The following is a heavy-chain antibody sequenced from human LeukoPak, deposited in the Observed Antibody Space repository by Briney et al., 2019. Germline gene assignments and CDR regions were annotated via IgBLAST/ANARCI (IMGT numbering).Heavy chain of an antibody. J-gene: IGHJ4*02. V-gene: IGHV3-23*01. Sequence: PSETLSLTCAVYGGSFSGYYWSWVRQAPGKGLEWVSAISGSGGSTYYADSVKGRFTISRDNSKNTLYLQMNSLRAEDTAVYYCAKTYYYDSLLDYWGQGTLVTVSS. CDR2: ISGSGGST. D-gene: IGHD3-22*01. CDR3: AKTYYYDSLLDY. CDR1: GGSFSGYY.